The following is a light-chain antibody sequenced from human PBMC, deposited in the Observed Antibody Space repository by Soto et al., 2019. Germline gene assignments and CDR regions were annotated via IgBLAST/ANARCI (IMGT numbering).Light chain of an antibody. CDR3: SSYTTDSSVV. CDR1: SSDVAAYDY. CDR2: EVA. J-gene: IGLJ2*01. Sequence: QSVLTQPASVSGSPGQSITISCTGTSSDVAAYDYVSWYQQHPGQAPKLIIYEVANRPSGVSSRFSGSKSGSTASLTISGLQPEDEAHYYCSSYTTDSSVVFGGGTQLTVL. V-gene: IGLV2-14*01.